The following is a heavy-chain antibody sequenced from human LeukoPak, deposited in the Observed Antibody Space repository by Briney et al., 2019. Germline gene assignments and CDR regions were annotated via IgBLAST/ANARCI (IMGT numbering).Heavy chain of an antibody. Sequence: SETLSLTCTVSGGSVSSGTYYWSWIRQPAGKGLEWIGRIYTSGSTTYNPSLKSRVTISLDTSKNQFSLKLSSVTAADTAVYYCARGPIAVAGIIIYYFDYWGQGTLVTVSS. D-gene: IGHD6-19*01. CDR1: GGSVSSGTYY. CDR3: ARGPIAVAGIIIYYFDY. J-gene: IGHJ4*02. V-gene: IGHV4-61*02. CDR2: IYTSGST.